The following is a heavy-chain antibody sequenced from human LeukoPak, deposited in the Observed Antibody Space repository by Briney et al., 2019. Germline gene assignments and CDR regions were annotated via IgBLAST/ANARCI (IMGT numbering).Heavy chain of an antibody. V-gene: IGHV1-8*01. Sequence: ASVKVSCKASGYTFTSYDINWVRQATGQGLEWMGWMNPNSGNTGYAQKFPGRVTMTRNTSISTAYMELSSLRSEDTAVYYCASLGYCSSTSCYDAFDIWGQGTMVTVSS. J-gene: IGHJ3*02. CDR2: MNPNSGNT. CDR1: GYTFTSYD. D-gene: IGHD2-2*01. CDR3: ASLGYCSSTSCYDAFDI.